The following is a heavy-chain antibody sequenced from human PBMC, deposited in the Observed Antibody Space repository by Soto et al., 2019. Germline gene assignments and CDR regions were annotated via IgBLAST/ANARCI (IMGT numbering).Heavy chain of an antibody. CDR1: GDSVSSNSAA. CDR2: TYYRSKWYY. D-gene: IGHD6-6*01. V-gene: IGHV6-1*01. CDR3: ARIHSSSSSDMDV. J-gene: IGHJ6*02. Sequence: SPTLSLTCVISGDSVSSNSAAWNWIRQSPSRGLEWLGRTYYRSKWYYGYAVSVKSRITIKPDTSKNQFSLQLNSVTPEDTAVYYCARIHSSSSSDMDVWGQGTTVTVSS.